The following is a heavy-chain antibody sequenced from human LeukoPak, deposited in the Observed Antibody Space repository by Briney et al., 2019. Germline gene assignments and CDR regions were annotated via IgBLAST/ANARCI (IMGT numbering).Heavy chain of an antibody. D-gene: IGHD5-12*01. CDR1: GFTFSSYS. CDR2: ISSSSSYI. J-gene: IGHJ4*02. V-gene: IGHV3-21*01. CDR3: ARKGAGYSGYGIDY. Sequence: GGSLRLSCAASGFTFSSYSMNWVRQAPGKGLKWVSSISSSSSYIHYADSVKGRFTISRDDAKNSLYLQMNSLRAEDTAVYYCARKGAGYSGYGIDYWGQGTLVTVSS.